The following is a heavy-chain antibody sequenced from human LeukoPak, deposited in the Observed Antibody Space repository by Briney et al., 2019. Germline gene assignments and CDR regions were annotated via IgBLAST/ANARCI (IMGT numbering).Heavy chain of an antibody. J-gene: IGHJ5*02. CDR3: ARSNTGVTVGLFDP. D-gene: IGHD4-23*01. V-gene: IGHV1-2*02. Sequence: ASVKVSCKASGYIFTTYFIHWVRQAPGQGLDWMGWINPNNGDTNYVQKFQGRVTMTRDTSISTAYMELSSLRSEDTAVYYCARSNTGVTVGLFDPWGQGTLVTVSS. CDR2: INPNNGDT. CDR1: GYIFTTYF.